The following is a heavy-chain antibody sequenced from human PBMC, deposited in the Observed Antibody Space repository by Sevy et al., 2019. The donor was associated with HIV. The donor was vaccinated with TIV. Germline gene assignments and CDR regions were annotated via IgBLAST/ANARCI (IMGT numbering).Heavy chain of an antibody. CDR3: AAVPYYYGSGSYYNDAFDI. D-gene: IGHD3-10*01. CDR1: GFTFTTSA. Sequence: ASVKVSCKASGFTFTTSAVQWVRQARGQRLEWIGWIVVGSGNTNYAQKFQERVTITRDMSTSTAYMELSSLRSEDTAVYYCAAVPYYYGSGSYYNDAFDIWGQGTMVTVSS. V-gene: IGHV1-58*01. J-gene: IGHJ3*02. CDR2: IVVGSGNT.